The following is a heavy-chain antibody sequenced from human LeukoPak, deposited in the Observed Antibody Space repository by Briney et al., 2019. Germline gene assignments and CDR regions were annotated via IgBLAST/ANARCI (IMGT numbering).Heavy chain of an antibody. CDR1: GFSFSRNA. J-gene: IGHJ4*02. CDR2: ISGSGGST. CDR3: AKEAPGWFDY. Sequence: PGRSLRLSCAASGFSFSRNAMNWVRQASGKGLEWVSAISGSGGSTYYADSVKGRFTISRDNSKNTLYLQMNSLRAEDTAVYYCAKEAPGWFDYWGQGTLVTVSS. V-gene: IGHV3-23*01.